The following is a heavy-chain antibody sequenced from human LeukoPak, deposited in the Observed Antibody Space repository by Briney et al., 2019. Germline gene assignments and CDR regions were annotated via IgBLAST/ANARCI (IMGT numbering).Heavy chain of an antibody. CDR3: ARDMDIVVVPAAIGY. CDR1: GYSISSGYY. CDR2: IYHSGST. V-gene: IGHV4-38-2*02. J-gene: IGHJ4*02. D-gene: IGHD2-2*03. Sequence: KPSETLSLTCTVSGYSISSGYYWGWIRQPPGKGLEWIGSIYHSGSTYYNPPLKSRVTISVDTSKNQFSLKLSSVTAADTAVYYCARDMDIVVVPAAIGYWGQGTLVTVSS.